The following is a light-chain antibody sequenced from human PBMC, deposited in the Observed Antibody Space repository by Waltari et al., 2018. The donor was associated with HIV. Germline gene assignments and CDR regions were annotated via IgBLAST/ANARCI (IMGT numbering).Light chain of an antibody. Sequence: LTCCPGGTVTVTCAPVAGTVSRNHYTHWFQLKPGQAPRTLIYDTENRHPWTPGRFAGSLIGGRAARMLAGALPDDEADYYCLLSYFGVRVFGGGTKLTV. V-gene: IGLV7-46*01. CDR2: DTE. CDR3: LLSYFGVRV. CDR1: AGTVSRNHY. J-gene: IGLJ3*02.